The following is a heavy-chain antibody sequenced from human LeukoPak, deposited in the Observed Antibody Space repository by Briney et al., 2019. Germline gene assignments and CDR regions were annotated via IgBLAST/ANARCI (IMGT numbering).Heavy chain of an antibody. CDR1: GFTFSSYG. V-gene: IGHV3-30*02. Sequence: PGGSLRLSCAASGFTFSSYGMHWVRQAPGKGLEWVAFIRYDGSNKYYTDSVKGRFTISRDNSKNTLYLQMNSLRAEDTAVYYCANPIRGLYGYWGQGTLVTVSS. CDR3: ANPIRGLYGY. CDR2: IRYDGSNK. D-gene: IGHD3-10*01. J-gene: IGHJ4*02.